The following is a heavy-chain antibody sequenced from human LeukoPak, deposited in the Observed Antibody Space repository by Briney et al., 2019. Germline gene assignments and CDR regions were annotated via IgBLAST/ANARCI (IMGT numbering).Heavy chain of an antibody. D-gene: IGHD3-10*01. CDR1: GFTFSSYA. V-gene: IGHV3-30-3*01. J-gene: IGHJ6*02. CDR2: ISYDGSNK. CDR3: ARVEGIYGSGSYYQIYGMDV. Sequence: PGRSLRLSCAASGFTFSSYAMHWVRQAPGKGLEWVAVISYDGSNKYYADSVKGRFTISRDNSKNTLYLQMNSLRAEDTAVYYCARVEGIYGSGSYYQIYGMDVWGQGTTVTVSS.